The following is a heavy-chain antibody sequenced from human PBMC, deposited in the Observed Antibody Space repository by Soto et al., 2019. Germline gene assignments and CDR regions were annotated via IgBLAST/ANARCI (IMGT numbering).Heavy chain of an antibody. Sequence: KTSETLSLTCTVSGGSISSGDYYWSWIRQPPGKGLEWIGYIYYSGSTYYNPSLKSRVTISVDTSKNRFCLKLSSVTAADTAVYYCARVLGDSSGYYFDWFDPWGQGTLVTVSS. J-gene: IGHJ5*02. CDR1: GGSISSGDYY. CDR3: ARVLGDSSGYYFDWFDP. D-gene: IGHD3-22*01. CDR2: IYYSGST. V-gene: IGHV4-30-4*01.